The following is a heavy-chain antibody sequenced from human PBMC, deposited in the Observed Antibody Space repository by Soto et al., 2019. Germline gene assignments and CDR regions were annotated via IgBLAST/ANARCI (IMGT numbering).Heavy chain of an antibody. CDR3: ARHDHYDYVWGSYRCRNWFAP. Sequence: QRQLQESGPGLVKPSETLSLTCTVSGGSFSSSSYYWGLIRPPPRKGLEWVGSIHYSGGTYYNPSLKSRGAISVAASKNRFSLRLRSVPAADTDVYYCARHDHYDYVWGSYRCRNWFAPWGQGTLVTVSS. D-gene: IGHD3-16*02. J-gene: IGHJ5*02. V-gene: IGHV4-39*01. CDR2: IHYSGGT. CDR1: GGSFSSSSYY.